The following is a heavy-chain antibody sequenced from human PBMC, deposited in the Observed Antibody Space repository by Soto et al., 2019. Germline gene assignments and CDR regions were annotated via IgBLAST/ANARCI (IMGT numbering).Heavy chain of an antibody. Sequence: SETLSLTCTVSGASMSSGGYYWTWIRQSPGKGLEWIGYIYYSGSTYYNPSLESRVAISLDTSRSQFPLTLHSVTAADTAIYYCARDRHNNFFDPWGQGTLVTVSS. J-gene: IGHJ5*02. CDR1: GASMSSGGYY. D-gene: IGHD6-6*01. CDR3: ARDRHNNFFDP. V-gene: IGHV4-31*03. CDR2: IYYSGST.